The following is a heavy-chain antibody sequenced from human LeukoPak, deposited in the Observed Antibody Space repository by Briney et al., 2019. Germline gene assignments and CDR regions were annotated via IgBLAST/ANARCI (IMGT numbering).Heavy chain of an antibody. CDR1: GFTFSDYY. V-gene: IGHV3-11*01. Sequence: GGALRLSCAASGFTFSDYYMSWIRQAPGKGLEWGSYISSSGSTIYYADSVKGRFTISRDNAKNSLYLQMNSLRAEDTAVYYCARVLASTHSYGDSGLWYYYYGMDVWGQGTTVTVSS. D-gene: IGHD4-17*01. CDR2: ISSSGSTI. CDR3: ARVLASTHSYGDSGLWYYYYGMDV. J-gene: IGHJ6*02.